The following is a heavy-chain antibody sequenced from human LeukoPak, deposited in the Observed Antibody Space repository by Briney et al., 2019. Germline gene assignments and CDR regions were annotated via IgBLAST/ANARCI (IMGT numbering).Heavy chain of an antibody. CDR3: ARSSSERFYGSGSYYFSYYYYYMDV. D-gene: IGHD3-10*01. Sequence: GASVKVSCKASGGTFSSYAISWVRQAPGQGLEWMGGIIPIFGTANYAQKFQGRVTITADKSTSTAYMELSSLRSEDTAVYYCARSSSERFYGSGSYYFSYYYYYMDVWGKGTTVTVSS. V-gene: IGHV1-69*06. CDR1: GGTFSSYA. CDR2: IIPIFGTA. J-gene: IGHJ6*03.